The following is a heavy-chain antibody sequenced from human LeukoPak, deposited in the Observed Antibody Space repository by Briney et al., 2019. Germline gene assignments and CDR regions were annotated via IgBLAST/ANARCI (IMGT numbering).Heavy chain of an antibody. Sequence: GGSLRLSCAASGFTFSSYSMNWVRQAPGKGLEWVSSISSSSSYIYYADSVKGRFTISRDNAKNSLYLQMNSLRAEDTAVYYCAREARAYCGGDRFTNYYYGMDVWGQGTTVTVSS. CDR3: AREARAYCGGDRFTNYYYGMDV. CDR2: ISSSSSYI. CDR1: GFTFSSYS. V-gene: IGHV3-21*01. J-gene: IGHJ6*02. D-gene: IGHD2-21*02.